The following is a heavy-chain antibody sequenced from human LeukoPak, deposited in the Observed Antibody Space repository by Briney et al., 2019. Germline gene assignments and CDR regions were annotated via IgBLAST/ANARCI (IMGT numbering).Heavy chain of an antibody. CDR3: VRLDCSSTSCQASFDY. Sequence: PGGSLRLSCAASGFTFSSYGMHWVRQAPGKGLEWVAVISYDGSNKYYADSVKGRFTISRDNSKNTLYLQMNSLRAEDTAVYYCVRLDCSSTSCQASFDYWGQGTLVTVSS. J-gene: IGHJ4*02. CDR2: ISYDGSNK. D-gene: IGHD2-2*01. CDR1: GFTFSSYG. V-gene: IGHV3-30*03.